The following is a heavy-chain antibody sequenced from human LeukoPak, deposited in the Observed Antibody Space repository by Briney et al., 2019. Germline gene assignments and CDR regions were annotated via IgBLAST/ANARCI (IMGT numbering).Heavy chain of an antibody. Sequence: PAGGSLRLSCAASGFTFSSYWMHWVRQAPGKGLEWVSGISWNSGSIGYADSVKGRFTISRDNAKNSLYLQMNSLRAEDTALYYCAKDIKASLVVVITTGFDYWGQGTLVTVSS. CDR3: AKDIKASLVVVITTGFDY. CDR2: ISWNSGSI. D-gene: IGHD3-22*01. J-gene: IGHJ4*02. V-gene: IGHV3-9*01. CDR1: GFTFSSYW.